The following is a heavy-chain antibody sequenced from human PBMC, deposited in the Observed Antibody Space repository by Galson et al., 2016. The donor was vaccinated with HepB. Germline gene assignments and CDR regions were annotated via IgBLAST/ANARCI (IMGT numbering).Heavy chain of an antibody. CDR1: GGTFSNYF. Sequence: SVKVSCKASGGTFSNYFITWVRQAPGQGLEWMGGIIPMFGTTNYAQKFQGRVTITADESTSTAYMELSSLRSEDTAVYYCARSHRLQWEFDYWGQGTLVTVSS. CDR3: ARSHRLQWEFDY. V-gene: IGHV1-69*13. D-gene: IGHD5-24*01. J-gene: IGHJ4*02. CDR2: IIPMFGTT.